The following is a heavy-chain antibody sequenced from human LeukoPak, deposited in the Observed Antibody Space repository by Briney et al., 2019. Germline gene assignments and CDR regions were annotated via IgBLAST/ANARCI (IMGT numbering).Heavy chain of an antibody. V-gene: IGHV3-23*01. CDR2: ISGSGGST. J-gene: IGHJ6*03. CDR1: GFTFSSYG. CDR3: AKAKNMVRGPDSSYYMDV. D-gene: IGHD3-10*01. Sequence: GGSLRLSCAASGFTFSSYGMSWVRQAPGKGLEWVSAISGSGGSTYYADSVKGRFTISRDNSKNTLYLQMNSLRAEDTAVYYCAKAKNMVRGPDSSYYMDVWGKGTTVTISS.